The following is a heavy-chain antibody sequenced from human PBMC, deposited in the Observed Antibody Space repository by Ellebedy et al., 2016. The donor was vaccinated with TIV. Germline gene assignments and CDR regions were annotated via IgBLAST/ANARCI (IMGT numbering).Heavy chain of an antibody. J-gene: IGHJ6*02. CDR1: GYSISSGYF. CDR2: IYHSGST. V-gene: IGHV4-38-2*02. CDR3: ARGTGDV. D-gene: IGHD1-1*01. Sequence: MPSETLSLTCTVSGYSISSGYFWGWIRQPPGKGLEWIGSIYHSGSTYYNPSLKSRVTISVEPSKNQFSLKLSSVTAADTAVYYCARGTGDVWGQGTTVTVSS.